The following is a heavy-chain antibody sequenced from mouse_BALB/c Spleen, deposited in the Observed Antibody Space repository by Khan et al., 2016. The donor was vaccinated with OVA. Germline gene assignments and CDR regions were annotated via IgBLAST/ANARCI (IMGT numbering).Heavy chain of an antibody. Sequence: VQLQQPGAELARPGASVKMSCKASGYTFTSYTIHWIKKRPGQGLEWIGYINPSNGYTNYNQKFKDKATLTTDKSSTTAYLQLSSLTSDDSAVYNCVRDGAYHRTDGWFAYWGQGTLVTVSA. D-gene: IGHD2-14*01. CDR3: VRDGAYHRTDGWFAY. V-gene: IGHV1-4*01. J-gene: IGHJ3*01. CDR2: INPSNGYT. CDR1: GYTFTSYT.